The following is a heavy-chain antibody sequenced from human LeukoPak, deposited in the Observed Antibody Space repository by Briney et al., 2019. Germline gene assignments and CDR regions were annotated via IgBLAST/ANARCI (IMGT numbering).Heavy chain of an antibody. CDR2: ISYSGSTI. D-gene: IGHD3-10*01. V-gene: IGHV3-11*04. CDR3: AKVAKYYYGSETYYFFEH. Sequence: GGPLRLSCAASGFTFSDYYMSWIRQAPGKGLEWVSHISYSGSTIYYADSVKGRFTISRDSARNSLYLQMNSLRVEDTAVYYCAKVAKYYYGSETYYFFEHWGQGTPVTAPS. J-gene: IGHJ4*02. CDR1: GFTFSDYY.